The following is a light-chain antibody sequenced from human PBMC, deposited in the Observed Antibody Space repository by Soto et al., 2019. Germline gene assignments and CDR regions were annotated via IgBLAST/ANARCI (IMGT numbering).Light chain of an antibody. CDR1: QTVSTNY. J-gene: IGKJ2*01. Sequence: IVLTQSPGTLSLAPGERATLSCRASQTVSTNYLAWYQQKPGQAPRLVIYDASSRATGIPERFSGSGSRTDFTLTISRLEPEDFAVYYCQQYGGSPHTFGQGTKLEIK. CDR2: DAS. CDR3: QQYGGSPHT. V-gene: IGKV3-20*01.